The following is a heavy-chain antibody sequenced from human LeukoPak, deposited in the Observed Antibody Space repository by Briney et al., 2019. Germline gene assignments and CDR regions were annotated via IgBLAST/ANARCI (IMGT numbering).Heavy chain of an antibody. J-gene: IGHJ4*02. Sequence: AASVKVSCKASGGTFSRFTISWVRQAPGQGFEWMGGNTPIFGTANFAQKFQGRVSITADESTSTAFMELSSLRSEDTAVYYCAREWGLESSGYYYAYWGQGTLVTDSS. V-gene: IGHV1-69*13. D-gene: IGHD3-22*01. CDR1: GGTFSRFT. CDR3: AREWGLESSGYYYAY. CDR2: NTPIFGTA.